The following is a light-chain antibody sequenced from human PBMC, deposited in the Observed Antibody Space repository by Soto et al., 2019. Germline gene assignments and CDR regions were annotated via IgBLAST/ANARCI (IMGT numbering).Light chain of an antibody. CDR1: QSVSSSY. CDR2: GAS. CDR3: QQYGSSPGWT. Sequence: VWRQTPGKRALSGGRRAIVSCRASQSVSSSYLAWYQQKPGQAPRLLIYGASSRATGIPDRFSGSGSGTDFTLTISRPEPEDFAVYYCQQYGSSPGWTFGQGTKVDIK. J-gene: IGKJ1*01. V-gene: IGKV3-20*01.